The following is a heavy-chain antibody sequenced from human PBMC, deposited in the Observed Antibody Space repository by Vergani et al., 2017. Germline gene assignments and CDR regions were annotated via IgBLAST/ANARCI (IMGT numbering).Heavy chain of an antibody. Sequence: VQLVESGGGLVQPGGSLRLSCAASGFTFSSYEMNWVRQAPGKGLEWVGFIRSKAYGGTTEYAASVKGRFTISRDDSKSIAYLQMNSLKTEDTAVYYCTRDDGDYVWFDPWGQGTLVTVSS. D-gene: IGHD4-17*01. CDR3: TRDDGDYVWFDP. V-gene: IGHV3-49*04. CDR1: GFTFSSYE. CDR2: IRSKAYGGTT. J-gene: IGHJ5*02.